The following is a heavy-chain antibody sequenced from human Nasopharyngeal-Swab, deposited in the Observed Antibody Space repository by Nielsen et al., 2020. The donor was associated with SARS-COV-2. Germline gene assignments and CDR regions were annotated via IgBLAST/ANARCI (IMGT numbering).Heavy chain of an antibody. J-gene: IGHJ5*02. CDR1: GGSISSYY. V-gene: IGHV4-59*01. D-gene: IGHD3-10*01. CDR3: ARDPNGGFDP. CDR2: IYYSGST. Sequence: SETLSLTCTVSGGSISSYYWSWIRQPPGKGLEWIGYIYYSGSTNYNPSLKSRVTISVDTPKNQFSLKLSSVTAADTAVYYCARDPNGGFDPWGQGTLVTVSS.